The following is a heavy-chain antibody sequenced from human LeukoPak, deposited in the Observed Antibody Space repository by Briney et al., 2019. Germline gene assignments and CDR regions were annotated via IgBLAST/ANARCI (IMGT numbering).Heavy chain of an antibody. CDR3: ARLGPAAGKSYLGY. V-gene: IGHV4-59*08. CDR2: IYYSGST. Sequence: SETLSLTCTVSGGSISSYYWSWIRQPPGKGLEWIGYIYYSGSTNYNPSLKSRVTISVDTSKNQFSLKLSSVTAADTAVYYCARLGPAAGKSYLGYWGQGTLVTVSS. D-gene: IGHD6-19*01. J-gene: IGHJ4*02. CDR1: GGSISSYY.